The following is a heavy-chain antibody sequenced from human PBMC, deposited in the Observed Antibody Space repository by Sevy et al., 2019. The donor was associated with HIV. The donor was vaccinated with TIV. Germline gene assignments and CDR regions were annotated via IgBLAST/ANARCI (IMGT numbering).Heavy chain of an antibody. CDR3: ARYPIVVVPAAEYYFDY. D-gene: IGHD2-2*01. Sequence: GESLKISCKGSGYTFTNYWIGWVRQMPGKGLEWMGIIYPGDSDTRYSPSFQGQVTISADKSINNAYLQWSSLKASDTAMYYCARYPIVVVPAAEYYFDYWGQGTLVTVSS. CDR1: GYTFTNYW. CDR2: IYPGDSDT. J-gene: IGHJ4*02. V-gene: IGHV5-51*01.